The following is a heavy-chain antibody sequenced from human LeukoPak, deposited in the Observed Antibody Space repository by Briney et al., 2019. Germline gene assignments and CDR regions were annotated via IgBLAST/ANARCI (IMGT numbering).Heavy chain of an antibody. V-gene: IGHV1-69*05. D-gene: IGHD5-18*01. CDR2: IIPIFGTA. CDR3: AILPEGWSAMVFDY. CDR1: GGTFSSYA. J-gene: IGHJ4*02. Sequence: GSSVKVSCKASGGTFSSYAISWVRQAPGQGLEWMGGIIPIFGTANYAQKFQGRVTITTDESTSTAYMELSSLRSEDTAVYHCAILPEGWSAMVFDYWGQGTLVTVSS.